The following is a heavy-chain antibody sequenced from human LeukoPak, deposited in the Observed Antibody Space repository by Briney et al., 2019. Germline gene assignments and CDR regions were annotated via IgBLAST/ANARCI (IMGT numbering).Heavy chain of an antibody. CDR3: AKGGLGVHDY. Sequence: GGSLRLSCAASGFTVSSKYMSWGRQAPGKGLEWVSVIYSGGNTYYADSVQGRFTISRDSSKNTLYLQMNSLRAEDTAVYYCAKGGLGVHDYWGQGTLVTVSS. CDR1: GFTVSSKY. D-gene: IGHD3/OR15-3a*01. J-gene: IGHJ4*02. CDR2: IYSGGNT. V-gene: IGHV3-66*01.